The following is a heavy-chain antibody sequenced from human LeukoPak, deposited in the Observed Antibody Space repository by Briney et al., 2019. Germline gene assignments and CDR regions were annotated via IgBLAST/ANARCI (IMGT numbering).Heavy chain of an antibody. CDR1: GGTFSSYT. J-gene: IGHJ4*02. CDR2: IIPILGIA. Sequence: AASVKVSCTASGGTFSSYTISWVRQAPGQGLEWMGRIIPILGIANYAQKFQGRVTITADKSTSTAYMELSSLRSEDTAVYYCAGASARYSYGALEYWGQGTLVTVSS. CDR3: AGASARYSYGALEY. V-gene: IGHV1-69*02. D-gene: IGHD5-18*01.